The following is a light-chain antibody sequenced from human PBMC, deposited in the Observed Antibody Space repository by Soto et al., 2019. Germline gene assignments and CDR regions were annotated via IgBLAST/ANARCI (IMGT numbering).Light chain of an antibody. J-gene: IGKJ1*01. CDR3: QQYDSSSWT. CDR1: QSVSSSY. V-gene: IGKV3-20*01. Sequence: EIVLTQAAGTLSLSAGERATLSCRASQSVSSSYLAWYQQRPGQAPRLLISGASRRATGIPDRFSGSGSGTEFTLTISRLESEDFAVYYCQQYDSSSWTFGQGTKVDIK. CDR2: GAS.